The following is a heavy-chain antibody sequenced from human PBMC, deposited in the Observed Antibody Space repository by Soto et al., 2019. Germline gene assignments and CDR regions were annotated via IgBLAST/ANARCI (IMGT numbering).Heavy chain of an antibody. CDR2: IYYSGST. Sequence: TVSGGSISNSSYYWGWIRQPPGKGLEWIGSIYYSGSTYYNPSLKSRVTISVDTSKNQFSLKLSSVTAADTAVYYCARHVDTAMVTSAFDPWGQGTLVTVSS. J-gene: IGHJ5*02. CDR1: GGSISNSSYY. V-gene: IGHV4-39*01. D-gene: IGHD5-18*01. CDR3: ARHVDTAMVTSAFDP.